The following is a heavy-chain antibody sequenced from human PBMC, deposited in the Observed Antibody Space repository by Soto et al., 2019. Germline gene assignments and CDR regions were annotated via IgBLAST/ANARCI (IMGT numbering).Heavy chain of an antibody. CDR2: ISYDGSNK. V-gene: IGHV3-30*18. Sequence: QAGGSLRLSCAASGFTFSSYGMHWVRQAPGKGLEWVAVISYDGSNKYYADSVKGRFTISRDNSKNTLYLQMNSLRAEDTAVYYCANTYVWGSYRSYYFDYWGQGTLVTVSS. J-gene: IGHJ4*02. CDR1: GFTFSSYG. D-gene: IGHD3-16*02. CDR3: ANTYVWGSYRSYYFDY.